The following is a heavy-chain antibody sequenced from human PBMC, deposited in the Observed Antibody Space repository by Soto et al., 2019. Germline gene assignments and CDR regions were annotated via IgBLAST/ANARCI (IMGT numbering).Heavy chain of an antibody. CDR2: MNPNSGNT. CDR3: ARVRSSGWFNWFDP. V-gene: IGHV1-8*01. CDR1: GYTFTSYD. D-gene: IGHD6-19*01. J-gene: IGHJ5*02. Sequence: GASVKVSCKASGYTFTSYDINWVRQATGQGLEWMGWMNPNSGNTGYAQKFQGRVTMTRNTSISTAYMELSSLRSEDTAVYYCARVRSSGWFNWFDPWGQGTLVTVSS.